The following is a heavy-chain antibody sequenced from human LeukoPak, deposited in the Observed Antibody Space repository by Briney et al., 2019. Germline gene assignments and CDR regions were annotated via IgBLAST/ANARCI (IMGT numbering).Heavy chain of an antibody. CDR1: GYTFTVHY. Sequence: EASVKVSCKTSGYTFTVHYMNWVRQAPGQGLEWMGRINPTTGVANYAQKFQGRITVTRDTSINTAYMELSSLTSDDTAVYYCARVVRNYYYLDVWGQGTTVSVSS. CDR2: INPTTGVA. J-gene: IGHJ6*03. V-gene: IGHV1-2*06. CDR3: ARVVRNYYYLDV.